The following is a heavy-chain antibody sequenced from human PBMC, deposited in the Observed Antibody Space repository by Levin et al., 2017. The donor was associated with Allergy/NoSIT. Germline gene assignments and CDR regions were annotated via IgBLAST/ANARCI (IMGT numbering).Heavy chain of an antibody. D-gene: IGHD2-8*02. V-gene: IGHV3-23*01. Sequence: GESLKISCAASGFIFSNYVMSWVRQPPGKGLEWVASIRGSGTPTYYADSVQGRFTISRDNSRNTLYLQMNSLKAEDTAVYYCAKDPPTYGWYFDYWGQGTLVTVSS. CDR2: IRGSGTPT. J-gene: IGHJ4*02. CDR3: AKDPPTYGWYFDY. CDR1: GFIFSNYV.